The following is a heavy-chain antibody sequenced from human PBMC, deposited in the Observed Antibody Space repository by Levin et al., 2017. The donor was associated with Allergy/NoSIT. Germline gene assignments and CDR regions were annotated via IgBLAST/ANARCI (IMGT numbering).Heavy chain of an antibody. J-gene: IGHJ3*02. CDR1: GFTFSSYS. V-gene: IGHV3-21*01. CDR2: ISSSSSYI. CDR3: ARVRPYDYGDYSAFDI. Sequence: GESLKISCAASGFTFSSYSMNWVRQAPGKGLEWVSSISSSSSYIYYADSVKGRFTISRDNAKNSLYLQMNSLRAEDTAVYYCARVRPYDYGDYSAFDIWGQGTMVTVSS. D-gene: IGHD4-17*01.